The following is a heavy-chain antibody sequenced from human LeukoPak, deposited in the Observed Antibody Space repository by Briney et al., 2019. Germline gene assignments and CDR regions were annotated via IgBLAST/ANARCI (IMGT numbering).Heavy chain of an antibody. CDR3: AKGLVSRVYPTSFDP. CDR2: INHSGST. D-gene: IGHD6-13*01. Sequence: NTSETLSLTCAVSGGSISSGGYYWSWIRQPPGKGLEWIGEINHSGSTNYNPSLKSRVTISVDTSKNQFSLKLSSVTAADTAVYYCAKGLVSRVYPTSFDPWGQGTLVTVSS. CDR1: GGSISSGGYY. J-gene: IGHJ5*02. V-gene: IGHV4-34*01.